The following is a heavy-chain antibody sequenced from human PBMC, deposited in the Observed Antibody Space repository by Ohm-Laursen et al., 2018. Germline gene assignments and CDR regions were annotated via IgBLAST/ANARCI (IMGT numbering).Heavy chain of an antibody. V-gene: IGHV3-21*01. CDR2: ISSSSSYI. Sequence: SLSLSCAASGFTFSSYSMNWVRQAPGKGLEWVSSISSSSSYIYYADSVKGRFIISRDNAKNSLYLQMNSLRAEDTAVYYCARERPVVGNWSYPWGQGTLVTVSS. J-gene: IGHJ5*02. CDR1: GFTFSSYS. CDR3: ARERPVVGNWSYP. D-gene: IGHD1-26*01.